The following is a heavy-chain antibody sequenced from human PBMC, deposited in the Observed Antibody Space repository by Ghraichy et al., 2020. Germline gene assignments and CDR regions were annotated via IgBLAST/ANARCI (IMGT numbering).Heavy chain of an antibody. CDR2: INHSGST. V-gene: IGHV4-34*01. CDR3: ARVGRGYSYGYMGY. Sequence: ESLNISCAVYGGSFSGYYWSWIRQPPGKGLEWIGEINHSGSTNYNPSLKSRVTISVDTSKNQFSLKLSSVTAADTAVYYCARVGRGYSYGYMGYWGQGTLVTVSS. D-gene: IGHD5-18*01. J-gene: IGHJ4*02. CDR1: GGSFSGYY.